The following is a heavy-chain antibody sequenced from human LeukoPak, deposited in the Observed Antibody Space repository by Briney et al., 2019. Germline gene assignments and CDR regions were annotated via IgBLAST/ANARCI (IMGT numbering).Heavy chain of an antibody. V-gene: IGHV4-59*01. Sequence: SETLSLTCTVSGGSINNYYWSWLRQPPGKGLEHIGYIYYSGSANYNPSLKSRVTISVDPSKNQFSLKLSSVTAADTAVYYCAGLAAAGFLYYYYYGMDVWGQGTTVTVSS. D-gene: IGHD6-13*01. CDR2: IYYSGSA. J-gene: IGHJ6*02. CDR3: AGLAAAGFLYYYYYGMDV. CDR1: GGSINNYY.